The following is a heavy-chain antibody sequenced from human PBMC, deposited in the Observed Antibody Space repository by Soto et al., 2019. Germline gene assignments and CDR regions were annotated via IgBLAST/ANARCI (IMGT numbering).Heavy chain of an antibody. CDR3: ARHGGSGSYYKGWFDP. V-gene: IGHV4-34*01. CDR2: INHSGST. CDR1: GGSISSGGYY. D-gene: IGHD3-10*01. J-gene: IGHJ5*02. Sequence: SETLSLTCAVSGGSISSGGYYWSWIRQPPGKGLEWIGEINHSGSTNYNPSLKSRVTISVDTSKNQFSLKLSSVTAADTAVYYCARHGGSGSYYKGWFDPWGQGTLVTVSS.